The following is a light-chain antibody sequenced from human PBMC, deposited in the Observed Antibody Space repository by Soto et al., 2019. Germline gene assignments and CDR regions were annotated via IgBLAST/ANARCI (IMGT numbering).Light chain of an antibody. Sequence: DIHMTQSPSSLSSSLGDRVTITCRASQSISSYLNWYQQKPGKAPKLLIYAASSLQSGVPSRFSGSGSGTDFTLTISSLQPEDFATYYCQQSYSTPITFGQGTRLEI. V-gene: IGKV1-39*01. CDR1: QSISSY. J-gene: IGKJ5*01. CDR2: AAS. CDR3: QQSYSTPIT.